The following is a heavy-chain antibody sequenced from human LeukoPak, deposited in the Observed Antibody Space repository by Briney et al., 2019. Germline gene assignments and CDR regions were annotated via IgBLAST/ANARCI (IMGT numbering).Heavy chain of an antibody. CDR2: IYYSGST. CDR1: GASISSSPFY. CDR3: ARHKDTVAENWFDP. V-gene: IGHV4-39*01. D-gene: IGHD5-12*01. Sequence: PSETLSLTCTVSGASISSSPFYWGWIRQAPGKGLDWIGSIYYSGSTYYNSSLSSRVTISLDTSQNQFSLKLSSVTAADTAVYYCARHKDTVAENWFDPWGQGTLVTVSS. J-gene: IGHJ5*02.